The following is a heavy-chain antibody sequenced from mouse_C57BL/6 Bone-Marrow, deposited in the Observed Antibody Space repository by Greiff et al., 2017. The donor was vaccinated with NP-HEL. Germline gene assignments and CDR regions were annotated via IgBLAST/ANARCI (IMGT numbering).Heavy chain of an antibody. V-gene: IGHV5-17*01. D-gene: IGHD2-3*01. Sequence: EVQGVESGGGLVKPGGSLKLSCAASGFTFSDYGMHWVRQAPEKGLEWVAYISSGSSTIYYADTVKGRFTISRDNAKNTLFLQMTSLRSEDTAMYYCAKHDGYYDYAMDYWGQGTSVTVSS. CDR1: GFTFSDYG. CDR2: ISSGSSTI. J-gene: IGHJ4*01. CDR3: AKHDGYYDYAMDY.